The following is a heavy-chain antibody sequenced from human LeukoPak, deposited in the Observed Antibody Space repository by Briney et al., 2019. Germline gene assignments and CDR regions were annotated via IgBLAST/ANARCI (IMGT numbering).Heavy chain of an antibody. Sequence: GESLQISCKGSGYSFTSYWIGWVRQMPGKGLEWMGMIYPGDSDTRYSPSFQGQVTISADKSISTAYLQWSSLKAADTAMYYCARTYYYGSGSYYNVGYWGQGTLVTVSS. D-gene: IGHD3-10*01. CDR3: ARTYYYGSGSYYNVGY. CDR2: IYPGDSDT. CDR1: GYSFTSYW. V-gene: IGHV5-51*01. J-gene: IGHJ4*02.